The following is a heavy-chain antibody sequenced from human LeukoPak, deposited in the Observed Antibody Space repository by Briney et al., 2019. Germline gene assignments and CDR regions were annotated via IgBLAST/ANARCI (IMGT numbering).Heavy chain of an antibody. CDR3: ARDHGLGAAFDY. D-gene: IGHD3/OR15-3a*01. CDR1: GFTVSDNS. V-gene: IGHV3-66*01. Sequence: GGSLRLSCTASGFTVSDNSMNWVRQAPGKGLEWVSVIYSGGSTYYADSVKGRFTISRDNSKNTLYLQMNSLRAEDTAVYYCARDHGLGAAFDYWGQGTLVTVSS. J-gene: IGHJ4*02. CDR2: IYSGGST.